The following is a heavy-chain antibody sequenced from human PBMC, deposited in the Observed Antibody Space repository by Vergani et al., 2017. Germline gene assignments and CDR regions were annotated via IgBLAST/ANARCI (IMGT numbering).Heavy chain of an antibody. J-gene: IGHJ4*02. D-gene: IGHD2-2*01. CDR2: IIPNFGTA. CDR1: GGTFGSYA. Sequence: QVQLVQSGAEVKKPGSSVKVSCKASGGTFGSYAISWVRQAPGQGLEWMGGIIPNFGTANYAQKFQGRVTITADESTGTAYMELSSLRSEDTAVYYCASQPTYCSSTSCYVDYWGKGTLVTVSS. V-gene: IGHV1-69*01. CDR3: ASQPTYCSSTSCYVDY.